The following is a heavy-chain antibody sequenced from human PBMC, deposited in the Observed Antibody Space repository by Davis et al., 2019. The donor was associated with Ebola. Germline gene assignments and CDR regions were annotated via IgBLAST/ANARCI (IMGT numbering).Heavy chain of an antibody. V-gene: IGHV1-18*04. J-gene: IGHJ4*02. D-gene: IGHD3-10*01. CDR3: ARDSGITMVRGVIAH. CDR2: ISAYNGNT. Sequence: ASVKVSCKASGYTFTSYYMHWVRQAPGQGLEWMGWISAYNGNTNYAQKLQGRVTMTTDTSTSTAYMELRSLRSDDTAVYYCARDSGITMVRGVIAHWGQGTLVTVSS. CDR1: GYTFTSYY.